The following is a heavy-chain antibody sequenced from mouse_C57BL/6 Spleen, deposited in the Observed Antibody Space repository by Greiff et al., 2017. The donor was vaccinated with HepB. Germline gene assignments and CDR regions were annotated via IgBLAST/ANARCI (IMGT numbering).Heavy chain of an antibody. CDR1: GYTFTDYN. V-gene: IGHV1-22*01. D-gene: IGHD1-1*01. CDR3: AIPRFIATVVATPFAY. CDR2: INPNNGGT. J-gene: IGHJ3*01. Sequence: EVQLQQSGPELVKPGASVKMSCKASGYTFTDYNMHWVKQSHGKSLEWIGYINPNNGGTSYNQKFKGKATLTVNKSSCPAYMELRSLTSEDSAVYDCAIPRFIATVVATPFAYWGQGTLVTVSA.